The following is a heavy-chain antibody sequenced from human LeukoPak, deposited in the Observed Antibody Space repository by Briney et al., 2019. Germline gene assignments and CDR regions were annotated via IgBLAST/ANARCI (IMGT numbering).Heavy chain of an antibody. CDR3: ARDEGFGELLYGMDV. D-gene: IGHD3-10*01. Sequence: GGSLRLSCAASGFTFSDYYMSWIRQAPGKGRKWVSYISSSSSYTNYADSVKGRFTISRDNAKNSLYLQMNSLRAEDTAVYYCARDEGFGELLYGMDVWGKGTTVTVSS. CDR2: ISSSSSYT. V-gene: IGHV3-11*06. CDR1: GFTFSDYY. J-gene: IGHJ6*04.